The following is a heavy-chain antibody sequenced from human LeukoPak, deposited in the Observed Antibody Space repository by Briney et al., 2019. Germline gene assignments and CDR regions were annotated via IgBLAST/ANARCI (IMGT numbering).Heavy chain of an antibody. V-gene: IGHV4-59*08. J-gene: IGHJ6*03. D-gene: IGHD3-3*01. CDR3: ARAVRFLANMDV. CDR1: SGSISSYY. CDR2: IYYSGST. Sequence: SETLSLTCTVSSGSISSYYWSWIRQPPGKGLEWIGYIYYSGSTNYNPSPQSRVTISVDTSKNQFSLKLSSVTAADTAVYYCARAVRFLANMDVWGKGTTVTVSS.